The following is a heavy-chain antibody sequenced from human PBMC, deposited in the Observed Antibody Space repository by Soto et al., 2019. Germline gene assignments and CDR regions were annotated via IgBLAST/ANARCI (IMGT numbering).Heavy chain of an antibody. J-gene: IGHJ6*02. Sequence: QVQLVESGGGVVQPGRSLRLSCAPSGFTFGGHGMHWVRQAPGKGLEWVAVISFDGSRKDYADSVKGRFTISRDNSKNTLYLQMMSLRSEDTAVYYCACWASTHYGMDVWGQGTTVTVSS. V-gene: IGHV3-30*03. D-gene: IGHD6-13*01. CDR2: ISFDGSRK. CDR1: GFTFGGHG. CDR3: ACWASTHYGMDV.